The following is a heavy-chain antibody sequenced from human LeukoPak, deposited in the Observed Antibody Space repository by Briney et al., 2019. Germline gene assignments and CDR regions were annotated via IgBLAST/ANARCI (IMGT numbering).Heavy chain of an antibody. J-gene: IGHJ4*02. CDR2: ISSSSSYI. CDR3: ARGRGIVVVTPAY. CDR1: GFTFSSYS. Sequence: GGSLRLSCAASGFTFSSYSMNWVRQAPGKGLEWVSFISSSSSYIYYADSVKGRFTISRDNAKNSLYLQMNSLRAEDTAVYYCARGRGIVVVTPAYWGQGTLVTVSS. V-gene: IGHV3-21*01. D-gene: IGHD3-22*01.